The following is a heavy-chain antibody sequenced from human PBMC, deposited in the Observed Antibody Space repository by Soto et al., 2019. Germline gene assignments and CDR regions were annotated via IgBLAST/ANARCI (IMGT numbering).Heavy chain of an antibody. Sequence: EVQLLESGGGLVQPGGSLRLSCAASGFTFSNYPMSWVRQAPGKGLEWVSPISNSGGSTYYADSVKGRFTISRDNSENTLDLQMNSLRDEDTAVYYGAKDHAKCVAVDGTLCYFDYWGQGILVTVSS. D-gene: IGHD6-19*01. CDR3: AKDHAKCVAVDGTLCYFDY. CDR2: ISNSGGST. J-gene: IGHJ4*02. CDR1: GFTFSNYP. V-gene: IGHV3-23*01.